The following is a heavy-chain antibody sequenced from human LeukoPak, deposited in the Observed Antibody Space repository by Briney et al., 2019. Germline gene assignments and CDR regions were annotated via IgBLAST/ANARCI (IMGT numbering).Heavy chain of an antibody. D-gene: IGHD1-1*01. J-gene: IGHJ4*02. Sequence: GRSLRLSCVASGFTFSSYSMNWVRQAPGKGLEWVSSISSSSSYKYYTDSVKGRFTISRDNAKNSLYLQMNSLRAEDTAVYYCARSAAGTYYWGQGTLVTVSS. CDR3: ARSAAGTYY. CDR1: GFTFSSYS. CDR2: ISSSSSYK. V-gene: IGHV3-21*01.